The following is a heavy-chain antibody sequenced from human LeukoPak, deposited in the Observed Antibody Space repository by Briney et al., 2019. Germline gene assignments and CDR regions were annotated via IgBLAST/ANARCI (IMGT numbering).Heavy chain of an antibody. V-gene: IGHV1-2*02. CDR1: GYTFTGYY. J-gene: IGHJ3*02. CDR2: INPNSGGT. D-gene: IGHD3-22*01. CDR3: ASLKNYYDSSGYLVTDAFDI. Sequence: ASVKVSCKASGYTFTGYYMHWVRQAPGQGLEWMGWINPNSGGTNYAQKFQGRVTMTRDTSISTAYMELSRLRSDDTAVYYCASLKNYYDSSGYLVTDAFDIWGQGTMVTVSS.